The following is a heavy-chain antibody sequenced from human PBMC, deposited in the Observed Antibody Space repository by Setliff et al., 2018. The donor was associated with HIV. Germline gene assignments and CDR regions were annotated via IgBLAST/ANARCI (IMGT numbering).Heavy chain of an antibody. CDR3: AKHRVTLHYYMDV. D-gene: IGHD3-10*01. CDR1: GGFISSSSYY. Sequence: AETLSLTCTVSGGFISSSSYYWGWIRQPPGKGLEWIGSIYYSGITYYNPYLKSRITISVDTSKNQFSLRLRSVTAADTAVYYCAKHRVTLHYYMDVWGKGTTVTVSS. J-gene: IGHJ6*03. V-gene: IGHV4-39*01. CDR2: IYYSGIT.